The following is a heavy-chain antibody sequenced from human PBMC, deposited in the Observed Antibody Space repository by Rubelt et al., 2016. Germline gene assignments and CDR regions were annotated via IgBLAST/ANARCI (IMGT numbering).Heavy chain of an antibody. J-gene: IGHJ4*02. D-gene: IGHD5-24*01. CDR3: AKDRRDGENFED. V-gene: IGHV3-30*02. CDR2: IRYDGSNK. Sequence: GGSLRLSCAASGFNFNSHGMHWVRQAPGKGLEWVAFIRYDGSNKYYPNSVKGRFTIARDNSKNTLSLQMNSLRAEDTAVYYCAKDRRDGENFEDWGQGTLVTVSS. CDR1: GFNFNSHG.